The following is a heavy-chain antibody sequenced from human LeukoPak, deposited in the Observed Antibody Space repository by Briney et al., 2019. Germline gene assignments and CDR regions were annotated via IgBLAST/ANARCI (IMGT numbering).Heavy chain of an antibody. J-gene: IGHJ4*02. Sequence: SETLSFTCTVSGGSISSGGYYWSWIRQHPGKGLEWIGYIYYSGSTYYNPSLKSRVTISVDTSKNQFSLKLSSVTAADTAVYYCAGGATVVTPSFDYWGQGTLVTVSS. CDR2: IYYSGST. CDR1: GGSISSGGYY. V-gene: IGHV4-31*03. D-gene: IGHD4-23*01. CDR3: AGGATVVTPSFDY.